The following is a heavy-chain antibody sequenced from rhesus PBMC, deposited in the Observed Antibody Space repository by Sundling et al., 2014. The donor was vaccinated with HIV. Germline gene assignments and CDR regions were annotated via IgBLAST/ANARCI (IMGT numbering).Heavy chain of an antibody. D-gene: IGHD2-2*01. CDR1: GGSIGGGYG. V-gene: IGHV4-76*01. CDR2: IYSGSGNT. Sequence: QVQLQESGPGLLKPSETLSLTCAVSGGSIGGGYGWGWIRQPPGKGLEWIGTIYSGSGNTYYNPSLKSRVTISTDTSKNQFSLKLSSVTAADTAVYYCARHRGYCTSGSCYVLDCDVWGQGALVTVSS. J-gene: IGHJ1*01. CDR3: ARHRGYCTSGSCYVLDCDV.